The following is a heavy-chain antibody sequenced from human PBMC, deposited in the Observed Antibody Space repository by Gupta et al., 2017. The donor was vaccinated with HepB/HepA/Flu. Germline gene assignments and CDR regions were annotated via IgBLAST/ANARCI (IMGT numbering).Heavy chain of an antibody. CDR3: ARILRDYSSSWFPWYFDL. CDR1: LFSLRNASMG. Sequence: TLTSLPSLFSLRNASMGVSWIRQPPGKALEWLAHIFSNDEKSYSTSLKSRLTIPKDTSKSQVVLTMTNMDPVDTATYYCARILRDYSSSWFPWYFDLWGGGTLVTVSS. V-gene: IGHV2-26*01. J-gene: IGHJ2*01. D-gene: IGHD6-13*01. CDR2: IFSNDEK.